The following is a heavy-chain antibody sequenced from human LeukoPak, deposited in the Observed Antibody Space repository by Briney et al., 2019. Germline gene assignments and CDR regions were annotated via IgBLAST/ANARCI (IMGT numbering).Heavy chain of an antibody. D-gene: IGHD4-23*01. J-gene: IGHJ5*02. CDR3: ARDRKHHGGLDP. V-gene: IGHV1-2*02. CDR2: INPNSGGT. CDR1: GYTFTGYY. Sequence: ASVKVSCKASGYTFTGYYMRWVRQAPGQGLEWMGWINPNSGGTNYAQKFQGRVTMTRDTSISTAYMELSRLRSDDTAVYYCARDRKHHGGLDPWGQGTLVTVSS.